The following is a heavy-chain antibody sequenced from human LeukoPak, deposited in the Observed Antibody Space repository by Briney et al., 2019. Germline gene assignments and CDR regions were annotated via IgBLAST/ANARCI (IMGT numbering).Heavy chain of an antibody. J-gene: IGHJ4*02. Sequence: ASVKVSCKASGYPFTSYGISWVRQAPGQGLEWMGWISAYNGNTNYAQKLQGRVTMTTDTSTSTAYMELRSLRSDDTAVYYCARGLPDDFWSGYYYGSGSPFDYWGQGTLVTVSS. D-gene: IGHD3-3*01. CDR2: ISAYNGNT. CDR3: ARGLPDDFWSGYYYGSGSPFDY. V-gene: IGHV1-18*01. CDR1: GYPFTSYG.